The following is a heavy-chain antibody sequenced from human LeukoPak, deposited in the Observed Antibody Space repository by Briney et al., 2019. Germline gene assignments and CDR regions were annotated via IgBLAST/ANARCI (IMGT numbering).Heavy chain of an antibody. V-gene: IGHV3-21*01. D-gene: IGHD3-10*01. Sequence: GGSLRLSCAASGFTFNSYAMHWVRQAPGKGLEWVSSISSSSSYIYYADSVKGRFTISRDNAKNSLYLQMNSLRAEDTAVYYCARDGVSGSGTNYYYYGMDVWGQGTTVTVSS. CDR3: ARDGVSGSGTNYYYYGMDV. CDR1: GFTFNSYA. CDR2: ISSSSSYI. J-gene: IGHJ6*02.